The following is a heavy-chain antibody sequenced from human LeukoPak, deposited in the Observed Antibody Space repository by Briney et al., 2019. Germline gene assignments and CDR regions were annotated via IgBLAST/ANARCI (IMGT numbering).Heavy chain of an antibody. V-gene: IGHV3-49*03. CDR1: GFTFGDYA. CDR3: TREDRYSYGFFVY. CDR2: IRSKAYGGTT. Sequence: PGGSLRLSCTASGFTFGDYAMSWFRQAPGKGLEWVGFIRSKAYGGTTEYAASVKGRFTISRDDFKSLAYLQMNSLKNEDTAVYYCTREDRYSYGFFVYWGQGTLVTVSS. D-gene: IGHD5-18*01. J-gene: IGHJ4*02.